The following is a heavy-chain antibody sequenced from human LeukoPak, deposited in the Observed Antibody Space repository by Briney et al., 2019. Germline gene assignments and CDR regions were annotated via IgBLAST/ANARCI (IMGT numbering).Heavy chain of an antibody. D-gene: IGHD3-16*01. CDR2: MNPNSGNT. Sequence: ASVKVSCKASGYTFNSYDINWVRQATGQELEWMGWMNPNSGNTGYAQKFQGRVTITRNTSISTAYMELSSLRSEDTAVYYCARETSQKGAHYMDVWGKGTTVTISS. CDR3: ARETSQKGAHYMDV. J-gene: IGHJ6*03. CDR1: GYTFNSYD. V-gene: IGHV1-8*01.